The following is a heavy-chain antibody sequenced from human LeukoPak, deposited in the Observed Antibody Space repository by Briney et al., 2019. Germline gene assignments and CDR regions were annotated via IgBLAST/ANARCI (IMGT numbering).Heavy chain of an antibody. D-gene: IGHD3-10*01. V-gene: IGHV4-59*08. CDR2: IYYSGST. CDR3: ARSIWFGELLDDY. CDR1: GGSFSSYY. J-gene: IGHJ4*02. Sequence: SETLSLTCAVYGGSFSSYYWSWIRQPPGKGLEWIGYIYYSGSTNYNPSLKSRVTISVDTSKNQFSLKLSSVTAADTAVYYCARSIWFGELLDDYWGQGTLVTVSS.